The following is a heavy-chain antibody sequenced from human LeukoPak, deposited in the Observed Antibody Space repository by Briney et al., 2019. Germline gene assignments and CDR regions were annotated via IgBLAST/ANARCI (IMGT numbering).Heavy chain of an antibody. Sequence: GGSLRLSCVASGFTFNSYWMHWVRQVPGKGLVWVSRINPDGSTITYADSVKGRFTISRDNAKNTLYLQMNSLRAEDTAVYYCARSQIADWGQGTLVTVSS. J-gene: IGHJ4*02. CDR3: ARSQIAD. CDR2: INPDGSTI. V-gene: IGHV3-74*01. CDR1: GFTFNSYW.